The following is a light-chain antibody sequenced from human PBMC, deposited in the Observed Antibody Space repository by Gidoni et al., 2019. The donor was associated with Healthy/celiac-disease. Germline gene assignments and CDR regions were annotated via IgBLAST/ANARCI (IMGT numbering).Light chain of an antibody. J-gene: IGKJ1*01. V-gene: IGKV2-28*01. CDR2: LGS. CDR1: QSLLHRNGYNY. CDR3: MQALQTPWT. Sequence: DIVMTQSPLSLPVTPGEPASISCRSSQSLLHRNGYNYLDWYLQKPGQSPQLLIYLGSNRAAGVPDRFSGSGSGTDFTLKISRVEAEDVGVYYCMQALQTPWTCGQGTKVEIK.